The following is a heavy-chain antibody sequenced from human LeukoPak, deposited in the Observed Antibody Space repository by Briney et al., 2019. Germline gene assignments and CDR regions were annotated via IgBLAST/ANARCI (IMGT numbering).Heavy chain of an antibody. CDR3: ARDPGGSYTGAHFGY. CDR2: ISYDGSNK. V-gene: IGHV3-30-3*01. Sequence: PGGSLRLSCAASGFTFSSYAMHWVRQAPGKGLEWVAVISYDGSNKYYADSVKGRFTISRDNSKNTLYLQMNSLRAEDTAVYYCARDPGGSYTGAHFGYWGQGTLVTVSS. D-gene: IGHD1-26*01. J-gene: IGHJ4*02. CDR1: GFTFSSYA.